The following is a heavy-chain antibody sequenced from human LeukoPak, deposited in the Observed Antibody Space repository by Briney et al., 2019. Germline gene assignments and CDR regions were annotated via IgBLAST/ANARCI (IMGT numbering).Heavy chain of an antibody. Sequence: QSSETLSPTCAVYGGSFSGYYWSWIRQPPGKGLEWIGEINHSGSTNYNPSLKSRVTISVDTSKNQFSLKLSSVTAADTAVYYCARITGGYSYGYFDYWGQGTLVTVSS. V-gene: IGHV4-34*09. CDR2: INHSGST. D-gene: IGHD5-18*01. J-gene: IGHJ4*02. CDR3: ARITGGYSYGYFDY. CDR1: GGSFSGYY.